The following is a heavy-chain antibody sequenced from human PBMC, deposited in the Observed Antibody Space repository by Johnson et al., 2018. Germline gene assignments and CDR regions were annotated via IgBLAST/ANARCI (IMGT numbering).Heavy chain of an antibody. CDR3: VNGGHTRNWYGDFCFDY. Sequence: VELVESGGGWVQPGRSLRLSCAASGFIFDDYAMHWVRQVPGKGLEWVSGINWNSGSIGYTDSVKGRFSISSDNAKNSLYLQMNSLRAEDTAWYYWVNGGHTRNWYGDFCFDYWGQGTLVAVSA. D-gene: IGHD3-3*01. CDR1: GFIFDDYA. CDR2: INWNSGSI. V-gene: IGHV3-9*01. J-gene: IGHJ4*02.